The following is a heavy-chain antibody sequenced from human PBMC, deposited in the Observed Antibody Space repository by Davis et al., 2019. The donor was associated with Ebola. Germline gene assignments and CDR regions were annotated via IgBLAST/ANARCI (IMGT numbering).Heavy chain of an antibody. CDR1: GYSFTTYW. J-gene: IGHJ4*02. CDR3: ARHNAVGGAGTGGGENDY. V-gene: IGHV5-51*01. D-gene: IGHD6-19*01. CDR2: IYAGDSDT. Sequence: GESLKISCKGSGYSFTTYWIAWVRQTPAKGLEWMGIIYAGDSDTRYSPSFQGQVTISADKSISTAYLQWSSLKASDTAMYYCARHNAVGGAGTGGGENDYWGQGTLVTVSS.